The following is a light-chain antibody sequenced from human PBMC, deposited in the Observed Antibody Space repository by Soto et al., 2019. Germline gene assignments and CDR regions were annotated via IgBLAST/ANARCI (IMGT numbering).Light chain of an antibody. CDR3: SSYTSSSTLEV. Sequence: QSVLTQPASVSGSPGQSITISCTGTSSDVGGYNYVSWYQQHPGKAPKLMIYEVSNRPSGVSNRFSGSKSGNTASLTISGLQAEDEADYYCSSYTSSSTLEVFGGGTSSPS. CDR1: SSDVGGYNY. V-gene: IGLV2-14*01. CDR2: EVS. J-gene: IGLJ2*01.